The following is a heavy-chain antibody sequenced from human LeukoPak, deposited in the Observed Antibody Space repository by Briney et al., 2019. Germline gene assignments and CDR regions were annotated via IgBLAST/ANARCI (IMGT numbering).Heavy chain of an antibody. CDR3: ARVIVVVPATLERGGWFDP. Sequence: KPSETLSLTCTVSGGSISSYYWSWIRQPPGKGLEWIGYIYYSGSTYYNPSLKSRVTISVDTSKNQFSLKLSSVTAADTAVYYCARVIVVVPATLERGGWFDPWGQGTLVTVSS. CDR1: GGSISSYY. CDR2: IYYSGST. J-gene: IGHJ5*02. D-gene: IGHD2-2*01. V-gene: IGHV4-30-4*08.